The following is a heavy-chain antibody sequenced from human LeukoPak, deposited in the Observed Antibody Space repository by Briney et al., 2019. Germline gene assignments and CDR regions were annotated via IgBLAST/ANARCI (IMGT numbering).Heavy chain of an antibody. CDR3: ARGRTYYYDSSGYPWDY. V-gene: IGHV3-20*04. D-gene: IGHD3-22*01. J-gene: IGHJ4*02. Sequence: PGGSLRLSCAASGFTFDDYGMSWVRQAPGKGLVWVSGINWNGGSTGYADSVKGRFTISRDNAKNSLYLQMNSLRAEDTALYYCARGRTYYYDSSGYPWDYWGQGTLVTVSS. CDR2: INWNGGST. CDR1: GFTFDDYG.